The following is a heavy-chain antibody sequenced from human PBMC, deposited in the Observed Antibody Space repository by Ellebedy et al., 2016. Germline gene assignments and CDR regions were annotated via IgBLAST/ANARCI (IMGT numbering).Heavy chain of an antibody. CDR2: FDPEDGET. D-gene: IGHD5-12*01. V-gene: IGHV1-24*01. J-gene: IGHJ5*02. Sequence: ASVKVSXXVSGYTLTELSMHWVRQAPGKGLEWMGGFDPEDGETIYAQKFQGRVTMTEDTSTDTAYMELSSLRSEDTAVYYCATLGGGYDPLRFYWFDPWGQGTLVTVSS. CDR1: GYTLTELS. CDR3: ATLGGGYDPLRFYWFDP.